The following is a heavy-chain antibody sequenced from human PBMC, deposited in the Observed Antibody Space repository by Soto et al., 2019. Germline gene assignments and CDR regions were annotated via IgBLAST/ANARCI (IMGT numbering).Heavy chain of an antibody. CDR1: GGTFSRYT. CDR3: ARGSTIVRGALSCFDP. Sequence: QVQLVQSGAEVKKPGSSVKVSCKASGGTFSRYTINWVRQAPGQGIEWKGRIIPIAAIANYTQKFQGRVTITVDKSSTTAYMELSSLRSDDTAVYYCARGSTIVRGALSCFDPWGQGTLVTVAS. CDR2: IIPIAAIA. J-gene: IGHJ5*02. V-gene: IGHV1-69*02. D-gene: IGHD3-10*01.